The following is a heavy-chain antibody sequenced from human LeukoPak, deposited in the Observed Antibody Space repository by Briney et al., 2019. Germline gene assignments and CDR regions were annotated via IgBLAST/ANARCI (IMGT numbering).Heavy chain of an antibody. CDR3: AKDLSPWAGLVTVARADAFDI. V-gene: IGHV3-23*01. J-gene: IGHJ3*02. CDR2: ISGSGGST. CDR1: GFTFSSYA. D-gene: IGHD6-19*01. Sequence: PGGSLRLSCTASGFTFSSYAMNWVRQAPGKGLEWVSTISGSGGSTYYADSVKGRFTISRDNSKNTLYLQMNSLRVEDTAVYYCAKDLSPWAGLVTVARADAFDIWGQGTVVTVSS.